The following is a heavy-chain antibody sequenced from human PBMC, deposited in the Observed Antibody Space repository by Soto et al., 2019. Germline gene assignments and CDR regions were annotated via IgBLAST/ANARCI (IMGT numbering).Heavy chain of an antibody. D-gene: IGHD3-22*01. CDR3: ARLGEFDTMIVAPLIDY. V-gene: IGHV1-18*04. CDR1: GYTFTSYG. Sequence: ASVKVSCKASGYTFTSYGISWVRQAPGQGLEWMRWISAYNGNTNYAQKLQGRVTMTTDTSTSTAYMELRSLRSDDTAVYYCARLGEFDTMIVAPLIDYWGQGTLVTVSS. J-gene: IGHJ4*02. CDR2: ISAYNGNT.